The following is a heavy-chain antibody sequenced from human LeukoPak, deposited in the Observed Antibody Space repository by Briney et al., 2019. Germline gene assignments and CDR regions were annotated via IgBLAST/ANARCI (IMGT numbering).Heavy chain of an antibody. Sequence: GGSLRLSCSASGVIFSRHAMHWVRQAPGKGLEWVSSISSISSYTYHADSVKGRFTISRDNAKNSLYLQMNSLRAEDTAVYFCARGTTGGYSPSHWGQGTLVTVSS. J-gene: IGHJ4*02. D-gene: IGHD5-12*01. CDR3: ARGTTGGYSPSH. V-gene: IGHV3-21*01. CDR1: GVIFSRHA. CDR2: ISSISSYT.